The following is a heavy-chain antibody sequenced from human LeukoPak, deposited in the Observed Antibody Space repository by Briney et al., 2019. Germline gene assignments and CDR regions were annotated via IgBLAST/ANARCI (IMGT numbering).Heavy chain of an antibody. V-gene: IGHV3-30-3*02. D-gene: IGHD4-17*01. J-gene: IGHJ4*02. CDR3: AKLMTTVTTGVDY. CDR2: ISYDGSNK. CDR1: GFIFSNYV. Sequence: GGSLRLSCAASGFIFSNYVMHWVRQPPGKGLEWVAVISYDGSNKYYADSVKGRFTISRDNSKNTLYLQMNSLRAEDTAVYYCAKLMTTVTTGVDYWGQGTLVTVSS.